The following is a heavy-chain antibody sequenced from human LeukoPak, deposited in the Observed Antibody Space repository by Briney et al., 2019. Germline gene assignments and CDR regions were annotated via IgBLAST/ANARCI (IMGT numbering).Heavy chain of an antibody. Sequence: GGSLRLSCAASGFTFRSYAMTWVRQAPGKGLEWVAAMSGNGDTTYYADSVKGRSTISRDNFRDTLYLQMDSLRAEDTAIYYCAKDRAIHLVPYYLVPDIWGQGTMVTVSS. D-gene: IGHD5-18*01. CDR2: MSGNGDTT. V-gene: IGHV3-23*01. CDR3: AKDRAIHLVPYYLVPDI. J-gene: IGHJ3*02. CDR1: GFTFRSYA.